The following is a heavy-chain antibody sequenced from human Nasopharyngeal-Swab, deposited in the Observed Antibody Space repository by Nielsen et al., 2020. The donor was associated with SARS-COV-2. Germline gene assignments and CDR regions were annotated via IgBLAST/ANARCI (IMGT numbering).Heavy chain of an antibody. Sequence: ESLKISCAISGGSISGYYWSWIRQPPGKGLEWIGCIHYSGSTYYNPSLKSRVTMAVDTSNNQFSLKVTSVTAADTAVYYCAREQRGGDFWTRHYYNGMDVWGQGTTVTVSS. D-gene: IGHD3/OR15-3a*01. V-gene: IGHV4-59*13. J-gene: IGHJ6*02. CDR2: IHYSGST. CDR3: AREQRGGDFWTRHYYNGMDV. CDR1: GGSISGYY.